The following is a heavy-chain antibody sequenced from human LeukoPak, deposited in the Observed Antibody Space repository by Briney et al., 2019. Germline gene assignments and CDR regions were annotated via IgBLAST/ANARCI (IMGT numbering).Heavy chain of an antibody. D-gene: IGHD3-16*01. CDR1: KFTFSSYF. V-gene: IGHV3-7*04. J-gene: IGHJ4*02. CDR2: MNQVGNER. Sequence: GGSLRLSCAASKFTFSSYFMTWVRQAPGRGLEWVAYMNQVGNERKYLDSVKGRFTISRDNAQNSLYLQMNSLRVEDTAVYYCARGTYYYEFWGQGTLVTVSS. CDR3: ARGTYYYEF.